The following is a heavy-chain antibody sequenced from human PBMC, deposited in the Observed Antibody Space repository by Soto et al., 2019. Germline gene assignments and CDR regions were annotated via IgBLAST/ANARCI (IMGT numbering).Heavy chain of an antibody. CDR3: AADFWSGSEPGEWFDP. D-gene: IGHD3-3*01. J-gene: IGHJ5*02. V-gene: IGHV1-69*01. CDR2: IIPIFGTA. Sequence: QVQLVQSGAEVKKPGSSVKVSCKASGGTFSSYAISWVRQAPGQGLEWMGGIIPIFGTANYAQKFQGRVTITADESTSTAYMELSSPRSEDTAVYYCAADFWSGSEPGEWFDPWGQGTLVTVSS. CDR1: GGTFSSYA.